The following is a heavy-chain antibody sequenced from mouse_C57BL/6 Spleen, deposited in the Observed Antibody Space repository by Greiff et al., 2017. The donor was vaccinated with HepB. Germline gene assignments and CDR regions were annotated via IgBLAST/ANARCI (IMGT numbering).Heavy chain of an antibody. CDR1: GYTFTSYW. J-gene: IGHJ2*01. Sequence: QVHVKQPGAELVKPGASVKLSCKASGYTFTSYWMHWVKQRPGRGLEWIGRIDPNSGGTKYNEKFKSKATLTVDKPSSTAYMQLSSLTSEDSAVYYCARGGITGRYYFDYWGQGTTLTVSS. CDR3: ARGGITGRYYFDY. V-gene: IGHV1-72*01. CDR2: IDPNSGGT. D-gene: IGHD2-4*01.